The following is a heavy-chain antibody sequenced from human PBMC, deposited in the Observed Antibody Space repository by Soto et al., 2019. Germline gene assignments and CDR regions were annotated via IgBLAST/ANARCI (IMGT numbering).Heavy chain of an antibody. D-gene: IGHD6-19*01. CDR1: GGSISGSY. Sequence: PDTLSLTCSVFGGSISGSYWSWIRQSPGKGLEWLGYVYYTGSTNYSPSLRSRVSISVATSKNEFSLRLSSVTAADTAVYFCSRSVAVPGAHIDFWGQRTQVTVSS. J-gene: IGHJ4*02. V-gene: IGHV4-59*01. CDR2: VYYTGST. CDR3: SRSVAVPGAHIDF.